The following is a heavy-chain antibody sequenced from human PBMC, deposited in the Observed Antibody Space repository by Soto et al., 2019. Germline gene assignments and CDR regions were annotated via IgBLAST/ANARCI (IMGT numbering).Heavy chain of an antibody. J-gene: IGHJ5*02. D-gene: IGHD3-10*01. Sequence: SQTLSLTCAISGDSVSSYSAAWNWIRQSPSGGLEWLGRTYYRSRFFSDYAESVKSRIIINPDTSKNQFSVLLKSVTPEDPAVYYCVRDRYSSSGWFDPWGQGTPVTVSS. CDR1: GDSVSSYSAA. CDR2: TYYRSRFFS. CDR3: VRDRYSSSGWFDP. V-gene: IGHV6-1*01.